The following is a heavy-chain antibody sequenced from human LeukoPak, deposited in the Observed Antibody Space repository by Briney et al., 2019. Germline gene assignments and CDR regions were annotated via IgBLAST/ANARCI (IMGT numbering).Heavy chain of an antibody. CDR3: ARTGGYASYYFDY. Sequence: SETLSLTCTVSGGSISSGSYYWSWIRQPPGKGLEWIGYIYYSGSTYYNPSLKSRVTISVDTSKNQFSLKLSSVTAADTAVYYCARTGGYASYYFDYWGQGTLVTVSS. J-gene: IGHJ4*02. CDR2: IYYSGST. V-gene: IGHV4-30-4*01. CDR1: GGSISSGSYY. D-gene: IGHD5-12*01.